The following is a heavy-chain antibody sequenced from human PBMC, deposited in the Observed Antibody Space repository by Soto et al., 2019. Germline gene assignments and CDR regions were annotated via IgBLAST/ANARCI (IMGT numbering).Heavy chain of an antibody. CDR2: ISGSGGST. D-gene: IGHD4-17*01. V-gene: IGHV3-23*01. CDR1: GFTFSSYA. J-gene: IGHJ4*02. CDR3: AGTVPTAI. Sequence: EVQLLESGGGLVQPGGSLRLSCAASGFTFSSYAMSWVRQSPGQGLEWVSAISGSGGSTYYADSVKGRFTISRDNSKNTLYLQMHSRRAEDPVVYYCAGTVPTAIRGQGTLVTVSS.